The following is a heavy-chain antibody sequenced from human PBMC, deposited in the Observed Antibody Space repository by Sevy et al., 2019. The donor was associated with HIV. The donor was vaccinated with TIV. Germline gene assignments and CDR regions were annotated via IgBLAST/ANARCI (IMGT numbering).Heavy chain of an antibody. Sequence: GGSPRLSCAASGFTFDTYGMHWVRQTPGKGLEWVAVISYDGRSKFYADSVKVRFTISRDNSKNTLYLQMNSLRSEDTAVYYCAKDHRVVAPKYYFDSWGQGTLVTVSS. CDR3: AKDHRVVAPKYYFDS. CDR2: ISYDGRSK. CDR1: GFTFDTYG. J-gene: IGHJ4*02. D-gene: IGHD2-15*01. V-gene: IGHV3-30*18.